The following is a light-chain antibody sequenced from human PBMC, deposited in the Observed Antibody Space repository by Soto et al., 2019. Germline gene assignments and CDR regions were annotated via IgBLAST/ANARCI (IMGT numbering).Light chain of an antibody. CDR1: QSISNS. J-gene: IGKJ4*02. CDR2: GAS. V-gene: IGKV1-39*01. Sequence: DTQMTQSPSSLSASVGDRVTITCRASQSISNSLNWYQRKLGKVPKVLIYGASSLQRGVPSRFSGSGSGTDFTLTISSRQPEDFATYYCQESYTALWRTFGEGTKVEI. CDR3: QESYTALWRT.